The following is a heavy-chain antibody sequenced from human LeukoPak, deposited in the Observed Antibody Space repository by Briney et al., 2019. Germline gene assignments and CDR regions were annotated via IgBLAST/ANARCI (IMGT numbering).Heavy chain of an antibody. CDR3: AKGGRWLHHDY. CDR2: IKQDGSEK. D-gene: IGHD5-24*01. J-gene: IGHJ4*02. CDR1: GFSFSSYW. Sequence: GGSLRLSCAASGFSFSSYWMSWVRQAPGKGLEWVANIKQDGSEKYYVDSVKGRFTISRDNAKNSLYLQMNSLRAEDTAVYYCAKGGRWLHHDYWGQGTLVTVSS. V-gene: IGHV3-7*03.